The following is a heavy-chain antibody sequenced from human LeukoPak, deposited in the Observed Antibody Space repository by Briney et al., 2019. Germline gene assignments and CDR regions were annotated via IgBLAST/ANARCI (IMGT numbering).Heavy chain of an antibody. D-gene: IGHD3-3*01. CDR2: MNPNNGNT. V-gene: IGHV1-8*03. CDR1: VYTFITCD. Sequence: ASVTASCKASVYTFITCDINWVRQAPGQGLEWRGGMNPNNGNTGYAKKFQGRVTITRDPSISTAYMELSSLTSEDTAVYYCARGPLTSGVRYFDYWGQGTLVTVSS. CDR3: ARGPLTSGVRYFDY. J-gene: IGHJ4*02.